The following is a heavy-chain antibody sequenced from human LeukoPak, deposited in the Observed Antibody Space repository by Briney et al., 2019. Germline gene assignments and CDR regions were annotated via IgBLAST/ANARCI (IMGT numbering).Heavy chain of an antibody. D-gene: IGHD4/OR15-4a*01. J-gene: IGHJ3*02. Sequence: GGSLRLSCSASGFTFNSYPVHWVRQAPGKGLEYVSGISRNGGSTYYADSVKGRFTISRDNSKNTLDLQMSSLRAEDTAVYYCVKESGFMVAPNSAFDIWGQGTMVTVSS. V-gene: IGHV3-64D*06. CDR3: VKESGFMVAPNSAFDI. CDR1: GFTFNSYP. CDR2: ISRNGGST.